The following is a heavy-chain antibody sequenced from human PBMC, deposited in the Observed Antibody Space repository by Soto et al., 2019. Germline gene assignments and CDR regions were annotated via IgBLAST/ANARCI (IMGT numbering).Heavy chain of an antibody. V-gene: IGHV1-46*01. Sequence: ASVKVSCKASGYTFTSYYMHWARQAPGQGLEWMGIINPSGGSTSYAQKSQGRVTMTRDTSTSTVYMELSSLRSEDTAVYYCARAASTSMDIPTIDYWGQGTLVTVSS. D-gene: IGHD2-2*02. CDR2: INPSGGST. CDR1: GYTFTSYY. CDR3: ARAASTSMDIPTIDY. J-gene: IGHJ4*02.